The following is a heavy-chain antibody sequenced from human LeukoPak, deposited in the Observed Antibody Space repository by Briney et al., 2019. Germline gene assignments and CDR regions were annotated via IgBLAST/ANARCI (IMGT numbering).Heavy chain of an antibody. CDR2: IKSKTDGGTT. CDR3: TTVVLLWFGEFPSNYYGMDV. V-gene: IGHV3-15*01. CDR1: GFTFSNAW. D-gene: IGHD3-10*01. J-gene: IGHJ6*02. Sequence: GGSLRLSCAASGFTFSNAWMSWVRQAPGKGLEWVGRIKSKTDGGTTVYAAPVKGRFTISRDDSKNTLYLQMNSLKTEDTAVYYCTTVVLLWFGEFPSNYYGMDVWGQGTTVTVSS.